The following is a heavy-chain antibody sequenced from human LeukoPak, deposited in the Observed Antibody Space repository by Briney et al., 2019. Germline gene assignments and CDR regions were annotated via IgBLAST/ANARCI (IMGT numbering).Heavy chain of an antibody. Sequence: SETLSLTCTVSGGSISSSSYYWGWIRQPPGKGLEWIGSIYYSGSTYYNPSLKSRVTISVDTSKNQFSLKLSSVSAADTAVYYCARVTIFGVVIIPKFDAFDIWGQGTMVTVSS. V-gene: IGHV4-39*01. CDR1: GGSISSSSYY. D-gene: IGHD3-3*01. CDR3: ARVTIFGVVIIPKFDAFDI. J-gene: IGHJ3*02. CDR2: IYYSGST.